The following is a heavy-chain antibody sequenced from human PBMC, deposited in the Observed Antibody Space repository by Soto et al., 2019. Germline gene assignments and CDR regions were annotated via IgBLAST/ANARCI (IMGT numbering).Heavy chain of an antibody. D-gene: IGHD1-26*01. CDR1: GYTFTSHG. CDR3: ARFSREGATYREDAFDV. V-gene: IGHV1-18*01. Sequence: QLQLVQSGGEVKTPGASVKVSCTTSGYTFTSHGVSWVRQAPGQGLEWMGWISTYNGKTDYAQKFQGRVTMTSDIRTSNVYMKVRSVRSDVAAVYYGARFSREGATYREDAFDVWGQGTNVTVSS. CDR2: ISTYNGKT. J-gene: IGHJ3*01.